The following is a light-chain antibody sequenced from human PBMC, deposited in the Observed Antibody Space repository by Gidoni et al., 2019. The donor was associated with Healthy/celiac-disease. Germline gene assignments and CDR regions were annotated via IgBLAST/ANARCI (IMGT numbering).Light chain of an antibody. CDR2: GAS. CDR1: QSVSSSY. J-gene: IGKJ2*01. CDR3: QQYGSSPYT. Sequence: EIVLTQSPGTLSLSPGERATLSCRASQSVSSSYLAWYQQKPGQAPRLLIYGASSRATGIPDRFSGSGSGTDFTLTISRLEPEDFAVYYCQQYGSSPYTSGQGTKLEIK. V-gene: IGKV3-20*01.